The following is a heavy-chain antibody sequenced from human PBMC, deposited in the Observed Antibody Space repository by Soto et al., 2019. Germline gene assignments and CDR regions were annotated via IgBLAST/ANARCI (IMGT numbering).Heavy chain of an antibody. CDR2: ISSSSSYI. Sequence: GGSLRLSCAASGFPFISYSMNWVRQAPGKGLEWVSSISSSSSYIYYADSVKGRFTISRDNAKNSLYLQMNSLRAEDTAVYYCARSILYWGIFDYWGQGTLVTVSS. D-gene: IGHD3-16*01. CDR3: ARSILYWGIFDY. CDR1: GFPFISYS. J-gene: IGHJ4*02. V-gene: IGHV3-21*01.